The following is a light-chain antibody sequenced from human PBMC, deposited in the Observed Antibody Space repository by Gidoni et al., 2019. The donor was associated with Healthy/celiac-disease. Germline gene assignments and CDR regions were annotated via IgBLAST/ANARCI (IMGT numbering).Light chain of an antibody. CDR2: EVS. CDR1: SSDVGSYNR. Sequence: QSALTQPPSVSGSPGQSVTISCTGTSSDVGSYNRVSWYQQPPGTAPKLRIYEVSNRPSGVPVRFSGSKSGNTASLTISGLQAEDDADYYCSSYTSSSTYVVFGGGTKLTVL. CDR3: SSYTSSSTYVV. V-gene: IGLV2-18*02. J-gene: IGLJ2*01.